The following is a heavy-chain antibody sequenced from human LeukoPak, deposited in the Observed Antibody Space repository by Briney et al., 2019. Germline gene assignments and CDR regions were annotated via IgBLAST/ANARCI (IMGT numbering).Heavy chain of an antibody. D-gene: IGHD2-2*01. CDR1: GFTFSSYA. V-gene: IGHV3-30-3*01. CDR2: ISYDGSNK. J-gene: IGHJ6*03. Sequence: GGSLRLSCAASGFTFSSYAMHWVRQAPGKGLEWVAVISYDGSNKYYADSVKGRFTISRDNSKNTLYLQMNSLRAEDTAVYYCARDPIVVVPAAIGYYMDVWGKGTTVTVSS. CDR3: ARDPIVVVPAAIGYYMDV.